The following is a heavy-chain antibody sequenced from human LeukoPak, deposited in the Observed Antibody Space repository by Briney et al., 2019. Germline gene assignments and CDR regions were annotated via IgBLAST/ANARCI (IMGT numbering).Heavy chain of an antibody. D-gene: IGHD2-15*01. J-gene: IGHJ3*02. Sequence: QPGGSLRLSCAASRFTFSGYAMHWVRQAPGKGLEWVAAISNDGNNKNYADSVKGRFTISRDNSKNTLHLQMDSPRDEDTAVFYCARAPRSARYCTSVSCRREVLDIWGQGTMVIVSA. CDR1: RFTFSGYA. V-gene: IGHV3-30-3*01. CDR3: ARAPRSARYCTSVSCRREVLDI. CDR2: ISNDGNNK.